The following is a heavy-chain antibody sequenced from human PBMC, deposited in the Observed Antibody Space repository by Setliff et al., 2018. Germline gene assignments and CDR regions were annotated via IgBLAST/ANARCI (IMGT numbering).Heavy chain of an antibody. V-gene: IGHV3-30*03. Sequence: GGSLRLSCAVSGFNFNIFAINWVRQAPGKGLEWLAVTSYDGKNNYYGDSVKGRFTITRDNSQNTVYLQMNALSGDDTALYFCARAQNIFAGNLDSWGQGTLVT. D-gene: IGHD2-21*01. CDR2: TSYDGKNN. CDR1: GFNFNIFA. J-gene: IGHJ4*02. CDR3: ARAQNIFAGNLDS.